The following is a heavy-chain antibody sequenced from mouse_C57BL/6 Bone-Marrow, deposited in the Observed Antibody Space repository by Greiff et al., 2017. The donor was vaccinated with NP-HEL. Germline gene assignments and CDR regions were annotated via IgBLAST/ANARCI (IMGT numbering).Heavy chain of an antibody. CDR2: ISDGGSYT. V-gene: IGHV5-4*01. Sequence: EVQLMESGGGLVKPGGSLKLSCAASGFTFSSYAMSWVRQTPEKRLEWVATISDGGSYTYYPDNVKGRFTISRDNAKNNQYLQMSHLKSEDTAMYYCARGGYYLFAYWGQGTRVTVSA. CDR3: ARGGYYLFAY. D-gene: IGHD2-3*01. CDR1: GFTFSSYA. J-gene: IGHJ3*01.